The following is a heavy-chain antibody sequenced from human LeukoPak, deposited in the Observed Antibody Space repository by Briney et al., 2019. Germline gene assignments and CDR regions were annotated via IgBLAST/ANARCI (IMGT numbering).Heavy chain of an antibody. CDR1: GFTVSSNY. CDR2: IYSGGST. CDR3: ASDYYYDSSGYVRDY. Sequence: GGSLRLSCAASGFTVSSNYMSWVRQAPGKGLEWASVIYSGGSTYYADSVKGRFTISRDNSKNTLYLQMSSLRAEDTAVYYCASDYYYDSSGYVRDYWGQGTLVTVSS. D-gene: IGHD3-22*01. V-gene: IGHV3-66*01. J-gene: IGHJ4*02.